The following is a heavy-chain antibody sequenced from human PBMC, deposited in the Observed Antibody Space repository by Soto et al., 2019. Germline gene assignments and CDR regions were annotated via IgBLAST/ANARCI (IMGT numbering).Heavy chain of an antibody. Sequence: PSETLSLTCSVSGGSISGLYWTWARQPPGKGPEWIGCIYSSGTTNYNPSLKSRVTISVDTSKNQFSLKLSSVTAADTAVYYCARHRYDYYYMDVWGKGTTVTVSS. CDR3: ARHRYDYYYMDV. CDR1: GGSISGLY. J-gene: IGHJ6*03. V-gene: IGHV4-59*08. CDR2: IYSSGTT.